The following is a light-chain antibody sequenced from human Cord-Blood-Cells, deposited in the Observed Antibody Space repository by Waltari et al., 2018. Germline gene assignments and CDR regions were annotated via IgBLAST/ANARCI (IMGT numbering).Light chain of an antibody. CDR2: EGS. V-gene: IGLV2-23*01. CDR3: CSYAGSYV. Sequence: QSALTQPASVSGSPGQSITISCTGTSSDVGSYNLVSWYQQHPGNAPQLMMYEGSKRPSGVSNRFSSSKSGNTASLTSAGLQAEDEADYCCCSYAGSYVFGTGTKVTVL. CDR1: SSDVGSYNL. J-gene: IGLJ1*01.